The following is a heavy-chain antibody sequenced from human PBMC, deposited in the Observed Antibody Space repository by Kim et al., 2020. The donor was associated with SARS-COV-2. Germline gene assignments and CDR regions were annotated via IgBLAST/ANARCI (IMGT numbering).Heavy chain of an antibody. Sequence: GSLRLSCAASGFTFSTYSMNWVRQAPGQGLEWVSSITSSSSYIYYADSVKGRFTISRDNAKNSLYLQMNDLRAEDTAVYYCAREVRDIAYDSSGYYNYWGQGALVTVSS. J-gene: IGHJ4*02. V-gene: IGHV3-21*01. D-gene: IGHD3-22*01. CDR1: GFTFSTYS. CDR2: ITSSSSYI. CDR3: AREVRDIAYDSSGYYNY.